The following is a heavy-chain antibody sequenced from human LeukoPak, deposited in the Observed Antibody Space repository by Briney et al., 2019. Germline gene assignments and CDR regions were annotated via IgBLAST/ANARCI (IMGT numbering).Heavy chain of an antibody. J-gene: IGHJ4*02. CDR2: INDSGDII. CDR1: GFTFSSYA. Sequence: GGSLRLSCAASGFTFSSYAMSWVRQAPGKGLEWVSSINDSGDIINYADSVKGRFTIARDDSKNTVYLEMKSLTADDTAFYYCARGGWPFDFWGQGILVTVSS. V-gene: IGHV3-23*01. CDR3: ARGGWPFDF. D-gene: IGHD3-10*01.